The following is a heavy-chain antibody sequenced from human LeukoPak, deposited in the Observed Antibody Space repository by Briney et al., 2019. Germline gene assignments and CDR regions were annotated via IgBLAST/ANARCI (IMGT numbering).Heavy chain of an antibody. CDR2: IIPILGIA. CDR1: GGTFSSYA. J-gene: IGHJ6*02. V-gene: IGHV1-69*04. D-gene: IGHD4-23*01. Sequence: SVKVSCKASGGTFSSYAISWVRQAPGQGLEWMGRIIPILGIANYAQKFQGRVTITAGKSTSTAYMELSSLRSEDTAVYYCARDYEWRATTMVGYYYYGMDVWGQGITVTVSS. CDR3: ARDYEWRATTMVGYYYYGMDV.